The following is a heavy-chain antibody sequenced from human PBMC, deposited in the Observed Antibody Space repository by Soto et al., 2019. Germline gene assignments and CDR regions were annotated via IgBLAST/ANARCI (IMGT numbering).Heavy chain of an antibody. CDR3: ARRSEGASSDLLDY. CDR1: GFAFSDYV. Sequence: QVQLVESGGGVVQPGRSLRLSCAASGFAFSDYVMHWVRQLPGKGREWGAVISHDGRIKYYADSVQGRFTISRDNSNNMLYLQMDSLKTDETALFYCARRSEGASSDLLDYWGQGTLVTVSS. V-gene: IGHV3-30*03. J-gene: IGHJ4*02. CDR2: ISHDGRIK.